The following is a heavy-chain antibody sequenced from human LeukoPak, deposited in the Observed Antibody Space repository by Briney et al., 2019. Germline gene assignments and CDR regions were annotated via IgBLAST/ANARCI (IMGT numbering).Heavy chain of an antibody. V-gene: IGHV4-59*01. CDR3: ARVVPPGSSGDTQDAFDI. J-gene: IGHJ3*02. CDR2: TYYSGST. CDR1: GGSISSYY. D-gene: IGHD6-6*01. Sequence: SETLSLTCTVSGGSISSYYWSWIRQPPGKGLEWIGYTYYSGSTNYNPSLKSRVTISVDTSKNQFSLKLSSVTAADTAVYYCARVVPPGSSGDTQDAFDIWGQGTMVTVSS.